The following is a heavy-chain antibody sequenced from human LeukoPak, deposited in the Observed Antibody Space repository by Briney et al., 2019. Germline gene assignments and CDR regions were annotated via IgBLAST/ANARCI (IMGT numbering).Heavy chain of an antibody. CDR2: ISYDGSNK. CDR1: GFTFSSYA. Sequence: GGSLRLSCAASGFTFSSYAMHWVRQAPGKGLEWVAVISYDGSNKYYADSVKGRFTISRDNSKNTPYLQMNSLRAEDTAVYYCAKDRSSGYLVTYYFDYWGQGTLVTVSS. D-gene: IGHD3-22*01. CDR3: AKDRSSGYLVTYYFDY. J-gene: IGHJ4*02. V-gene: IGHV3-30*04.